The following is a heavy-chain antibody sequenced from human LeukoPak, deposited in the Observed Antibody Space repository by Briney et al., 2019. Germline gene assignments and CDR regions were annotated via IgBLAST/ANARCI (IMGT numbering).Heavy chain of an antibody. CDR2: ISAYNGNT. CDR1: GYTFTSYG. J-gene: IGHJ5*02. V-gene: IGHV1-18*01. Sequence: ASVKVSCKASGYTFTSYGISWVRQDPGQGLEWMAWISAYNGNTNYAQKLQGRVTMTTDTSTSTAYMELRSLGSDDTAVYYCARDTCSSTSCYTSWFDPWGQGTLVTVSS. CDR3: ARDTCSSTSCYTSWFDP. D-gene: IGHD2-2*02.